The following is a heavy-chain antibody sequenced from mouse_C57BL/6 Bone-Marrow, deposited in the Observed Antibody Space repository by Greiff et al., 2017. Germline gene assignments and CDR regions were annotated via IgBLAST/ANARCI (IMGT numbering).Heavy chain of an antibody. Sequence: QVQLQQPGAELVRPGSSVKLSCKASGYTFTSYWMHWVKQRPIQGLEWIGNIDPSDSETHYNQKFKDKATLTVVKSSSTAYMQLSSLTSEDSAVYYCARGDYYGSSYGSWFAYWGQGTLVTVSA. V-gene: IGHV1-52*01. D-gene: IGHD1-1*01. CDR2: IDPSDSET. CDR1: GYTFTSYW. CDR3: ARGDYYGSSYGSWFAY. J-gene: IGHJ3*01.